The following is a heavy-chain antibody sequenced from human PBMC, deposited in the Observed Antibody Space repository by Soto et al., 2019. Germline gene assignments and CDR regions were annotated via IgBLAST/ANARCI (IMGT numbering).Heavy chain of an antibody. J-gene: IGHJ4*02. Sequence: GGSRRLACAASGFTFSSYAMHWVRQAPGKGLEWVAVISYDGSNKYYADSVKGRFTISRDNSKNTLYLQMNSLRAEDTAVYYCAGQVGYYYWGQGTLVTVSS. V-gene: IGHV3-30-3*01. D-gene: IGHD1-26*01. CDR3: AGQVGYYY. CDR2: ISYDGSNK. CDR1: GFTFSSYA.